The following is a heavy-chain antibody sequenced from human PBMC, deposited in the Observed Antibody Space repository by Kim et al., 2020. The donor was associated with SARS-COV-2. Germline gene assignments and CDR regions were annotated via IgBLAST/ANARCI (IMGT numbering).Heavy chain of an antibody. V-gene: IGHV3-53*01. J-gene: IGHJ6*02. D-gene: IGHD6-6*01. Sequence: ADSVKGRFTNTRDNSKNTLYLKMNSLRAEDTAVYYCARDRAARMPYYYYGMDVWGQGTTLTVSS. CDR3: ARDRAARMPYYYYGMDV.